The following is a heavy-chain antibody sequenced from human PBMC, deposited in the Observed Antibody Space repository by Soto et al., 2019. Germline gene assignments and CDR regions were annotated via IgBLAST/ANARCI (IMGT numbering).Heavy chain of an antibody. CDR2: ISHSGST. CDR3: ARLIHSSGADY. D-gene: IGHD6-19*01. CDR1: GGSISSSNW. V-gene: IGHV4-4*02. Sequence: SETLSLTCAVSGGSISSSNWWSWVRQPPGKGLEWIGEISHSGSTNYNPSLKSRVTISVDKSKNQLSLKLSSVTAADTAVYYCARLIHSSGADYWGQGTLVTVSS. J-gene: IGHJ4*02.